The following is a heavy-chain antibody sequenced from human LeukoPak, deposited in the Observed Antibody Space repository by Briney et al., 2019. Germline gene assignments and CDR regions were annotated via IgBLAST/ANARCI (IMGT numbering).Heavy chain of an antibody. D-gene: IGHD3-3*01. Sequence: GGPLRLSCAASGFIFTNYFMSWVRQAPGKGLEWVASIKHDGSEKYYVDPVRGRFTISRDNTMNSLYLQMSSLRAEDTAVYYCATDRGWRTSGYYLYYFEYWGQGTLVTYSS. CDR3: ATDRGWRTSGYYLYYFEY. CDR1: GFIFTNYF. CDR2: IKHDGSEK. V-gene: IGHV3-7*01. J-gene: IGHJ4*02.